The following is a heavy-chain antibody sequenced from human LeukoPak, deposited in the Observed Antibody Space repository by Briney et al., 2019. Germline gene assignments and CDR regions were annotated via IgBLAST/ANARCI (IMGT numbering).Heavy chain of an antibody. Sequence: SETLSLTCAVYGGSFSGYYWSWIRQPPGKRLEWIGEINHSGSTNYNPSLKSRVTISVDTSKNQFSLKLSSVTAADTAVYYCARGSVVVVAATVFDYWGQGTLVTVSS. CDR3: ARGSVVVVAATVFDY. CDR1: GGSFSGYY. D-gene: IGHD2-15*01. J-gene: IGHJ4*02. V-gene: IGHV4-34*01. CDR2: INHSGST.